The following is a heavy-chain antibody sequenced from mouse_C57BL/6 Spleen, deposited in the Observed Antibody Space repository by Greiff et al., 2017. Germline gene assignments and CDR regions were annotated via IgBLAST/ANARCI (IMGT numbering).Heavy chain of an antibody. CDR1: GYTFTSYW. V-gene: IGHV1-5*01. D-gene: IGHD1-1*01. J-gene: IGHJ1*03. Sequence: VQLQQSGTVLARPGASVKMSCKTSGYTFTSYWMHWVKQRPGQGLEWIGAIYPGNSDTSYNQKFKGKAKLTAVTSASTAYMELSSLTNEDSAFYYCTRAYYYGSSNWYFDVWGTGTTVTVSS. CDR3: TRAYYYGSSNWYFDV. CDR2: IYPGNSDT.